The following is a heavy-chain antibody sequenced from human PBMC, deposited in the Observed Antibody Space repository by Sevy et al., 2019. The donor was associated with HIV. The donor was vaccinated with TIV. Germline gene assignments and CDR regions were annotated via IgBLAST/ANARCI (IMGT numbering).Heavy chain of an antibody. CDR1: GFTFSSYA. V-gene: IGHV3-30*04. J-gene: IGHJ6*02. CDR2: ISYDGSNK. D-gene: IGHD2-15*01. Sequence: GGSLRLSCAASGFTFSSYAMHWVRQAPGKGLEWVAVISYDGSNKYYADSVKDRFTISRDNSKNTLYLQMNSLRAEDTAVYYCARDKVVVAATPYYYYGMDVWGQGTTVTVSS. CDR3: ARDKVVVAATPYYYYGMDV.